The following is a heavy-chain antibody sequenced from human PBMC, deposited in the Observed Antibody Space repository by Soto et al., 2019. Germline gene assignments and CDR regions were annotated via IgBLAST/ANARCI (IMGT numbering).Heavy chain of an antibody. J-gene: IGHJ4*02. D-gene: IGHD5-12*01. CDR2: IKSKTDGGTT. V-gene: IGHV3-15*01. CDR3: TTGGEKWLRSFDY. CDR1: GFTFSNAW. Sequence: PGGSLRLSCAASGFTFSNAWMSWVRQAPGKGLEWVGRIKSKTDGGTTDYAAPVKGRFTISRDDSKNTLYLQMHSLKTEDTAVYYCTTGGEKWLRSFDYWGQGTLVTVSS.